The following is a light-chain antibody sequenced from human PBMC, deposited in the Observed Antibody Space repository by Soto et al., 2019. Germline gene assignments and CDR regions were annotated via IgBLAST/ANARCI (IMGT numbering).Light chain of an antibody. CDR2: DAS. Sequence: EFVLTQSPGTLSLSPGERATLSCRASQTVRNNYLAWYQQKHGQAPRLLIYDASSRATGIPDRFSGGGSGTDLTINISRLEPEDGEVYYCQQFSSYPLTFGEGTKVDIK. CDR3: QQFSSYPLT. J-gene: IGKJ4*01. V-gene: IGKV3-20*01. CDR1: QTVRNNY.